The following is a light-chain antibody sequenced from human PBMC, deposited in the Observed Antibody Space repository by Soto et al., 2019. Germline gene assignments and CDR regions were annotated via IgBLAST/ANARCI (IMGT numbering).Light chain of an antibody. CDR3: LQHKTYPYT. Sequence: DVQMAQSPSAMSASVGDGVTIACRASQDISRFVAWFQHKPGRAPERLIYETSNLQPGVPSRCSGRGSGTEFTLAISGLQPEDFATYYCLQHKTYPYTFGQGTRLEIK. CDR2: ETS. J-gene: IGKJ5*01. V-gene: IGKV1-17*03. CDR1: QDISRF.